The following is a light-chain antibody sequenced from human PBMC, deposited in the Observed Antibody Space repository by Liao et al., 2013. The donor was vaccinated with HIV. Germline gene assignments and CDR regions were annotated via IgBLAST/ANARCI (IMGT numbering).Light chain of an antibody. Sequence: SYELTQSPSVSVAPGQTAVMTCGGNNIRSRGVHWYQQRPGQAPVLVMYYDQNRPSGIPERISGSISGNTATLTISGVETGDEADYFCQVWDHSSDQGVFGGGTKLTVL. CDR3: QVWDHSSDQGV. CDR1: NIRSRG. CDR2: YDQ. V-gene: IGLV3-21*04. J-gene: IGLJ3*02.